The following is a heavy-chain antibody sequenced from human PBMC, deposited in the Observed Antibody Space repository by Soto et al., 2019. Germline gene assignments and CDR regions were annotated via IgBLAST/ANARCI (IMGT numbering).Heavy chain of an antibody. V-gene: IGHV3-23*01. D-gene: IGHD3-3*01. Sequence: GGSLRLSCAASGFTFSSYAMSCVRQAPGKGLEWVSAISGSGGSTYYADSVKGRFTISRDNSKNTLYLQMNSLRADDTAVYYCAKDGFLESLLSYCYYYYGMAVWSQGTTGTVSS. CDR1: GFTFSSYA. CDR3: AKDGFLESLLSYCYYYYGMAV. J-gene: IGHJ6*02. CDR2: ISGSGGST.